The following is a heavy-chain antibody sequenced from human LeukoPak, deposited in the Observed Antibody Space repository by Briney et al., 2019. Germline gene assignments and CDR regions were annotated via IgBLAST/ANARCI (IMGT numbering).Heavy chain of an antibody. CDR3: ATIIGSYYYYFDY. J-gene: IGHJ4*02. CDR2: IYTSGAT. V-gene: IGHV4-4*07. CDR1: GGSISSYF. D-gene: IGHD1-26*01. Sequence: SETLSLTCTVSGGSISSYFWSWIRQPAGKGLEWIGRIYTSGATNYNPSLKSRVTMSVDTSKNQFSLKLSSVTAADTAVYYCATIIGSYYYYFDYWGQGTLVTVSS.